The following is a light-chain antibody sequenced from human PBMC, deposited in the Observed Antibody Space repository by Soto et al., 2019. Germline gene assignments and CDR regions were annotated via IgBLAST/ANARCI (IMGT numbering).Light chain of an antibody. CDR3: QHYNSYSEA. Sequence: EIVLTQSPGTLSLSPGERATLSCRASQSVSNNYLAWYQQKPGQAPRLLIYGASNRATGIPDRFSGSGSGTDFTLTISSLQPDDVATYYCQHYNSYSEALGQGTKVDIK. J-gene: IGKJ1*01. CDR1: QSVSNNY. V-gene: IGKV3-20*01. CDR2: GAS.